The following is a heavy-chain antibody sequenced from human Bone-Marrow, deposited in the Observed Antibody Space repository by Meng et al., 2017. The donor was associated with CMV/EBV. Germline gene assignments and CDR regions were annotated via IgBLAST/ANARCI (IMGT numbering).Heavy chain of an antibody. J-gene: IGHJ4*02. CDR1: GYTFTTYD. D-gene: IGHD3-3*01. CDR2: INPSGGST. CDR3: ARGSGNFDY. Sequence: ASVKVSCKASGYTFTTYDINWVRQAPGQGLEWMGIINPSGGSTSYAQKFQGRVTMTRDTSTSTVYMELSSLRSEDTAVYYCARGSGNFDYWGQGTLVTVSS. V-gene: IGHV1-46*01.